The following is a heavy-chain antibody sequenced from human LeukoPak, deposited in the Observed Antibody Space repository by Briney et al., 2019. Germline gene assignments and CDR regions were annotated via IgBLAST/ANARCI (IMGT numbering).Heavy chain of an antibody. CDR1: GFTFSSYA. CDR2: ISYDGSNK. CDR3: ARDQYDTWSRRGNFDS. Sequence: GGSLRLSCAASGFTFSSYAMHWVRQAPGKGLEGVAVISYDGSNKYYADSLKGRFTISRDNSKNTLYLQMNSLRAEDAAVFYCARDQYDTWSRRGNFDSWGQGTLVIVSS. J-gene: IGHJ4*02. D-gene: IGHD3/OR15-3a*01. V-gene: IGHV3-30*01.